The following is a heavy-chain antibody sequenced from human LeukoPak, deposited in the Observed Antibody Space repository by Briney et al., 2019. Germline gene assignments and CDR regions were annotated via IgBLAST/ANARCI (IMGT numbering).Heavy chain of an antibody. CDR1: GFTFRSYG. CDR2: IQNDGSNE. Sequence: GGSLRLSCAASGFTFRSYGMHWVRQAPGKGLEWVAYIQNDGSNEQYADSVKGRFSISRDSSKNILYLQMNSLRAEDTAVYYCAREANYYYYYYMDVWGKGTTVTVSS. CDR3: AREANYYYYYYMDV. D-gene: IGHD1-26*01. J-gene: IGHJ6*03. V-gene: IGHV3-30*02.